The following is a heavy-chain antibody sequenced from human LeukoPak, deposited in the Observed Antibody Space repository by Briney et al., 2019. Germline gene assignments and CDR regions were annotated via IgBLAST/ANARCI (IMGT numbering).Heavy chain of an antibody. J-gene: IGHJ6*03. CDR3: ARFTVDGSGYPYYMDV. Sequence: SETLSLTCTVSGGSISSGGYYWSWIRQHPGKGLEWIGYIYYSGSTYYNPSLKSRVTISVATSKNEVSLKLSSVTAADTAVYYCARFTVDGSGYPYYMDVWGKGTTVTVSS. CDR2: IYYSGST. D-gene: IGHD3-22*01. CDR1: GGSISSGGYY. V-gene: IGHV4-31*03.